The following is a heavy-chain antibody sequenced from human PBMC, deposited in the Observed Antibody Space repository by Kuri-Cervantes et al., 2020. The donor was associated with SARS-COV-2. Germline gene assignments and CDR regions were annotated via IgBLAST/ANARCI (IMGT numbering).Heavy chain of an antibody. CDR3: ARVSINHYYDRSGYYLDV. D-gene: IGHD3-22*01. Sequence: GSLRLSCAVSGGSISSAYYYWGWIRQPPGKGLEWIGSIYYSGDSDRNPALKSRVTISVDTSKSQFSLSLSSVTAADTALYYCARVSINHYYDRSGYYLDVWAKGPRSPSP. V-gene: IGHV4-39*07. CDR2: IYYSGDS. J-gene: IGHJ6*03. CDR1: GGSISSAYYY.